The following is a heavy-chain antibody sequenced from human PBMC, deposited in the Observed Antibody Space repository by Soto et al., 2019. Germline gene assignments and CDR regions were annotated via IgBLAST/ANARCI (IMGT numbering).Heavy chain of an antibody. CDR1: GGTFSSYA. Sequence: AASVKVSCKASGGTFSSYAISWVRQAPGQGLEWMGGIIPIFGTANYAQKFQGRVTITADKSTGTAYMELSSLRSEDTAVYYCARLEWSTNWFDPWGQGTLVTVSS. D-gene: IGHD3-3*01. J-gene: IGHJ5*02. CDR2: IIPIFGTA. CDR3: ARLEWSTNWFDP. V-gene: IGHV1-69*06.